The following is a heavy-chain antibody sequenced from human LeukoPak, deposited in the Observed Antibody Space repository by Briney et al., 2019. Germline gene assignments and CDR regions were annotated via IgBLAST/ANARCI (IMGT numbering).Heavy chain of an antibody. V-gene: IGHV3-20*04. Sequence: PGGSLRLSCAASGHFFYDYGMTWVRQAPGKGLEWVSGINWSGSYTDYADSVRGGFTISRDNAKNSLYLQMNSLRAEDTALYYCARASRNGGWGYDYWGQGTLVTVSS. J-gene: IGHJ4*02. D-gene: IGHD1-26*01. CDR2: INWSGSYT. CDR3: ARASRNGGWGYDY. CDR1: GHFFYDYG.